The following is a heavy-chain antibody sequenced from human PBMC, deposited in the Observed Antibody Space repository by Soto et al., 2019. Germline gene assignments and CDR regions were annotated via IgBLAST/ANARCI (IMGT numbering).Heavy chain of an antibody. CDR2: IRGSGVGT. CDR3: ARDPNGDYVGAFDG. CDR1: GFTFSDYA. J-gene: IGHJ3*01. V-gene: IGHV3-23*01. Sequence: EVHLLESGEPGGSLRVSCVASGFTFSDYAMTWVLQAPGKGLEWVSSIRGSGVGTTYADSVRGRFTILRDNSKNTLYLQMNSLRAEDTAVYYCARDPNGDYVGAFDGWGQGTMVTVSS. D-gene: IGHD4-17*01.